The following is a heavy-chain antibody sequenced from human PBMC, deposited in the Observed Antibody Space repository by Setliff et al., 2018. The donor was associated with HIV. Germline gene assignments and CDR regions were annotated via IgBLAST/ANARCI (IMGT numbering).Heavy chain of an antibody. V-gene: IGHV1-18*01. CDR1: GYTFTNYA. J-gene: IGHJ5*02. Sequence: ASVKVSCKASGYTFTNYAISWIRQAPGQGLEWLGWISGYKGNTNYAQKLQGRVTMTTETSTSTAYMELRSLRSDDTAVYYCARGRNSVEAAPLGWFDPWGQGTLVTVSS. D-gene: IGHD6-6*01. CDR3: ARGRNSVEAAPLGWFDP. CDR2: ISGYKGNT.